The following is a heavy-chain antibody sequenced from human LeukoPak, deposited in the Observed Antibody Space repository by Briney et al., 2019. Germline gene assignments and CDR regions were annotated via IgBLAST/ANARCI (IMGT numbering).Heavy chain of an antibody. CDR3: ARDQIAAAEYYFDY. CDR2: IIPIFGTA. D-gene: IGHD6-13*01. V-gene: IGHV1-69*05. J-gene: IGHJ4*02. CDR1: GYTFTSYY. Sequence: SVKVSCKASGYTFTSYYMHWVRQAPGQGLEWMGRIIPIFGTANYAQKFQGRVTITTDESTSTAYMELSSLRSEDTAVYYCARDQIAAAEYYFDYWGQGTLVTVSS.